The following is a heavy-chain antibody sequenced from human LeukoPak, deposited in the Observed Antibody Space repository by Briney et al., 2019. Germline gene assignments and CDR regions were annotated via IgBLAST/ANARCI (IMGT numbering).Heavy chain of an antibody. CDR2: IYYSGST. CDR3: ARDSYDSSGYYLLRTYNWFDP. CDR1: GGSISSYY. J-gene: IGHJ5*02. Sequence: SETLSLTCTVSGGSISSYYWSWIRQPPGKGLEWIGYIYYSGSTNYNPSLKSRVTISVDTSKNQFSLKLSSVTAADTAVYYCARDSYDSSGYYLLRTYNWFDPWGQGTLVTVSS. V-gene: IGHV4-59*01. D-gene: IGHD3-22*01.